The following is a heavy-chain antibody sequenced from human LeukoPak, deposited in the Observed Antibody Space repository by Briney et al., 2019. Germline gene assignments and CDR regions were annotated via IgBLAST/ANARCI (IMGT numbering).Heavy chain of an antibody. J-gene: IGHJ4*02. CDR1: GYTFTSYV. V-gene: IGHV1-18*01. D-gene: IGHD1-26*01. CDR3: ARSGSSEWELHFDY. CDR2: ISAYNGNT. Sequence: GASVKVSCKASGYTFTSYVISWVRQAPGQGLEWMGWISAYNGNTNYAQKLQGRVTMTTDTSTSTAYMELRSLRSDDTAVYYCARSGSSEWELHFDYWGQGTLVTVSS.